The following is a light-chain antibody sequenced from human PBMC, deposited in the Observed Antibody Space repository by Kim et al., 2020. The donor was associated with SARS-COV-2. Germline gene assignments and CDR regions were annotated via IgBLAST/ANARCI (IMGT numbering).Light chain of an antibody. J-gene: IGKJ1*01. CDR2: GAS. CDR1: QSVSSN. V-gene: IGKV3-15*01. Sequence: IVMTQSPATLSVSPGERATLSCRASQSVSSNLAWYQQKPGQARRLLIYGASTRATGIPARFSGSGSGTEFTLTISSLQSEDFAVYYCQQYNNWPPGFGQGTKVDI. CDR3: QQYNNWPPG.